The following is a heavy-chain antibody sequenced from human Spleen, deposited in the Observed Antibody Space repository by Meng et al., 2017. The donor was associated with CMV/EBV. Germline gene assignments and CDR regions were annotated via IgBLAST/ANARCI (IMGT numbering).Heavy chain of an antibody. CDR3: ARGYGGNSPSI. CDR2: INPSGGGT. D-gene: IGHD4-23*01. CDR1: GYSFTDYY. Sequence: ASVKVSCKASGYSFTDYYVHWVRQAPGQGLEWMGWINPSGGGTTYTQKFQGRVTMTRDTSTTTVYMELSSLRSEDTAVYYCARGYGGNSPSIWGQGTMVTVSS. V-gene: IGHV1-46*01. J-gene: IGHJ3*02.